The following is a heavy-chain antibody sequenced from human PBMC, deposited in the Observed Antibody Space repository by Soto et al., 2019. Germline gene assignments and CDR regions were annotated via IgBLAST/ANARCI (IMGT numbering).Heavy chain of an antibody. CDR3: ARGPRGAHDAFDI. V-gene: IGHV3-66*01. J-gene: IGHJ3*02. CDR1: GFTVSSNY. CDR2: LYSGGST. Sequence: EVQLVESGGGLVQPGGSLRLSCAASGFTVSSNYMSWVRQAPGKGLEWVSVLYSGGSTYYADSVKGRFTISRDNSKNTLYLQMNSLRAEDTAVYYCARGPRGAHDAFDIWGQGTMVTVSS.